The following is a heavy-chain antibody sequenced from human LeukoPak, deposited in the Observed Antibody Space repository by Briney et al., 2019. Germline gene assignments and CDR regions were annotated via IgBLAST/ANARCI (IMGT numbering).Heavy chain of an antibody. CDR1: GGSFSGYY. D-gene: IGHD3-3*01. J-gene: IGHJ4*02. Sequence: SETQSLTCAVYGGSFSGYYWSWIRQPPGKGLEWIGEINHSGSTNYNPSLKSRVTISVDTSKNQFSLKLSSVTAADTAVYYCARDYYGVVDYWGQGTLVTVSS. CDR3: ARDYYGVVDY. CDR2: INHSGST. V-gene: IGHV4-34*01.